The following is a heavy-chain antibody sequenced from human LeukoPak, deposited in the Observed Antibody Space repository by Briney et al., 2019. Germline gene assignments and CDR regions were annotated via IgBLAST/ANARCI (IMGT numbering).Heavy chain of an antibody. V-gene: IGHV3-7*01. CDR3: ARAMSA. J-gene: IGHJ4*02. CDR1: GFTFSNYW. CDR2: IKEDGSVK. D-gene: IGHD3-3*01. Sequence: GESLRLSCAASGFTFSNYWMHWVRQAPGKGLEWVANIKEDGSVKYYVDSVKGRFSISRDNAKKSVYLEMNSLTVEDTAVYFCARAMSAWGQGTRVTVPS.